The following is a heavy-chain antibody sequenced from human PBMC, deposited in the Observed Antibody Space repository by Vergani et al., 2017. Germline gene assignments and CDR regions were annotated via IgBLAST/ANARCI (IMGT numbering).Heavy chain of an antibody. J-gene: IGHJ6*02. Sequence: EVQLLESGGDLVQPGGSLRLSCAASVFTFNHYAMNWVRQAPGKGLEWVSGISGSGGSTYYAGSVKGRFTLSIYSSKTTLYQQMNSLRAGDTAVYYCAKANPRNSGYDYLYYYHAMDVWGQGTTVTVSS. CDR1: VFTFNHYA. CDR2: ISGSGGST. CDR3: AKANPRNSGYDYLYYYHAMDV. V-gene: IGHV3-23*01. D-gene: IGHD5-12*01.